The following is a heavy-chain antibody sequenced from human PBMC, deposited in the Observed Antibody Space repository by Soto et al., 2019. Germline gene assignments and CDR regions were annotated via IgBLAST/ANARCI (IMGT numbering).Heavy chain of an antibody. J-gene: IGHJ4*02. Sequence: GGSRRLSCAPSGFSFSSCAMSWVRQAQGKGLEWVSAISGSGGSTYYAGFVKCRFTISRYNSKNTLYLQMNSLRAEDTAVYYCAKAQDWGYSYGYYFDYWGQGTLVTVSS. CDR1: GFSFSSCA. CDR3: AKAQDWGYSYGYYFDY. V-gene: IGHV3-23*01. D-gene: IGHD5-18*01. CDR2: ISGSGGST.